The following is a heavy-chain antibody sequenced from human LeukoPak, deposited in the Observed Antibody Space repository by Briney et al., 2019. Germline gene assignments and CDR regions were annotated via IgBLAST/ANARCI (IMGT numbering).Heavy chain of an antibody. Sequence: ASVKVSCKASGYTFTGYYMHWVRQAPGQGLEWMGIINPSGGSTSYAQKFQGRVTMTRDMSTSTVYMELSSLRSEDTAVYYCARDRTTGTTVLDYWGQGTLVTVSS. V-gene: IGHV1-46*01. CDR2: INPSGGST. CDR3: ARDRTTGTTVLDY. D-gene: IGHD1-1*01. J-gene: IGHJ4*02. CDR1: GYTFTGYY.